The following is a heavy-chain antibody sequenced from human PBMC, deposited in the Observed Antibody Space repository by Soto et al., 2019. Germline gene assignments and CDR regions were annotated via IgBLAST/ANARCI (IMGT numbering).Heavy chain of an antibody. J-gene: IGHJ6*02. CDR3: GSIAARGSYYYYYGMDV. Sequence: SETLSLTCTVSGGSISSGGYYWSWIRQHPGKGLEWIGYIYYSGSTYYNPSLKSRVTISVDTSKNQFSLKLSSVTAADTAVYYCGSIAARGSYYYYYGMDVWGQGTTGTVS. V-gene: IGHV4-31*03. CDR2: IYYSGST. D-gene: IGHD6-6*01. CDR1: GGSISSGGYY.